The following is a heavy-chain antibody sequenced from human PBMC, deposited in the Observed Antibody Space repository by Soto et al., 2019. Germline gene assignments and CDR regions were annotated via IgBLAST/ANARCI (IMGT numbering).Heavy chain of an antibody. CDR3: ARTFLVRPYYYYGMDV. Sequence: GGSLRLSCAASGFTFSSYAMHWVRQAPGKGLEWVAVISYDGSNKYYADSVKGRFTISRDNSKNTLYLQMNSLRAEDTAVYYCARTFLVRPYYYYGMDVWGQGTTVTVYS. V-gene: IGHV3-30-3*01. J-gene: IGHJ6*02. CDR1: GFTFSSYA. CDR2: ISYDGSNK. D-gene: IGHD2-21*01.